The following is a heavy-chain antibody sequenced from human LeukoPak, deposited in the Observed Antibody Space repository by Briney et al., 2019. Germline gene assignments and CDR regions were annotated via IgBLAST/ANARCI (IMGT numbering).Heavy chain of an antibody. V-gene: IGHV4-39*01. CDR2: IYYSGST. Sequence: KSSETLSLTCTVSGVSIRSSIYYWGWIRQPPGKGLEWIGSIYYSGSTHYNPSLKSRVTISVDTSKKQFSLKLSSVTAADTAVYYCARQVRDYYDSSVYFDYWGRGTLVTVSS. D-gene: IGHD3-22*01. CDR1: GVSIRSSIYY. J-gene: IGHJ4*02. CDR3: ARQVRDYYDSSVYFDY.